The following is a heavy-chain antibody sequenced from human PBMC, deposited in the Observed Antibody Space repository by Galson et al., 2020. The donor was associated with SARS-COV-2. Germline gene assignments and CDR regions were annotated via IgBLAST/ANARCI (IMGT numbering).Heavy chain of an antibody. Sequence: GGSLRLSCAASGFTFSSYSMNWVRQAPGKGLEWVSSISSSSSYIYYADSVKGRFTISRDNAKNSLYLQMNSLRAEDTAVYYCAREGPYYYDSSGYYPFDDWGQGTLVTVSS. J-gene: IGHJ4*02. CDR3: AREGPYYYDSSGYYPFDD. CDR1: GFTFSSYS. CDR2: ISSSSSYI. V-gene: IGHV3-21*01. D-gene: IGHD3-22*01.